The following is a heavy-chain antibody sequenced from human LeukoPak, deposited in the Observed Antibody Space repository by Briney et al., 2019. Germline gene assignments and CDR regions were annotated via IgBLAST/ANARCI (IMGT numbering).Heavy chain of an antibody. D-gene: IGHD6-13*01. J-gene: IGHJ4*02. CDR1: GFTFSNFA. Sequence: GGSLRLSCAASGFTFSNFAMIWVRQAPGKGLECVSTLSGESALTYYADSVKGRFTISRDNSKNTLYLQMTNARPEDTALYYCAKEIISGAATAAWGQGTLVTVSS. CDR3: AKEIISGAATAA. V-gene: IGHV3-23*01. CDR2: LSGESALT.